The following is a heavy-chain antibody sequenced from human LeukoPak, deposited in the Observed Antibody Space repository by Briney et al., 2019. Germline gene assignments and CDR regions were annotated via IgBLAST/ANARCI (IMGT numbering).Heavy chain of an antibody. Sequence: PSETLSLTCTVSGGSISSSSYYWGWIRQPPGKGLEWIGSIYYSGSTYYNPSLKSRVTISVDTSKNQFSLKLSSVTAADTAVYYCARHGFGSWAVDGSGSAELINWGQGALVTVSS. J-gene: IGHJ4*02. V-gene: IGHV4-39*01. CDR3: ARHGFGSWAVDGSGSAELIN. D-gene: IGHD3-10*01. CDR1: GGSISSSSYY. CDR2: IYYSGST.